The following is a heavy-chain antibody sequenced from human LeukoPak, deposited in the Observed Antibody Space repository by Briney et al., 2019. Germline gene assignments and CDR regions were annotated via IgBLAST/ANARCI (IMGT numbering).Heavy chain of an antibody. CDR3: ARGVHVRVYDSNPHYGHY. CDR1: GYTLTSYY. D-gene: IGHD3-22*01. Sequence: ASVKVSCKASGYTLTSYYIFWVRQAPGQGLEWMGIINPRTGSTSYSQKFQGRATMTRDMSTSTVYMELSSLRSEDTALYYCARGVHVRVYDSNPHYGHYWGQGTLVTVSS. V-gene: IGHV1-46*01. J-gene: IGHJ4*02. CDR2: INPRTGST.